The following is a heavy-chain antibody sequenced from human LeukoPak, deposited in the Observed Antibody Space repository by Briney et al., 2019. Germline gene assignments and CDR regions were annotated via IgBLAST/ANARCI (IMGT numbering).Heavy chain of an antibody. CDR3: XXXXXXXXXXDVDY. V-gene: IGHV4-34*03. CDR2: INHSGST. Sequence: XXXVXXGSXSGYYWSWIRQPPGKGLEWIGEINHSGSTNYNPSLKSRVTISVDTSKNQFTLTLSAVTAADTAVYYWXXXXXXXXXXDVDYWGQGTLVTVSS. J-gene: IGHJ4*02. CDR1: XGSXSGYY.